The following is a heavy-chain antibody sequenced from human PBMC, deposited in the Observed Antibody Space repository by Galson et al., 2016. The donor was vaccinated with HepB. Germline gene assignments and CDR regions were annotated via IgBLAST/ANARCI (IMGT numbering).Heavy chain of an antibody. V-gene: IGHV1-18*01. CDR2: ISAYNGNT. CDR3: ARDHMAIMAITEPPTVLDY. Sequence: SVKVSCKASGYTFTSYGISWVRQAPGQGLEWMGWISAYNGNTNYAQKLQGRVTMTTDTSTGTAYMALRSLTSDDTALYYCARDHMAIMAITEPPTVLDYWGQGTLVTVSS. D-gene: IGHD4-11*01. CDR1: GYTFTSYG. J-gene: IGHJ4*02.